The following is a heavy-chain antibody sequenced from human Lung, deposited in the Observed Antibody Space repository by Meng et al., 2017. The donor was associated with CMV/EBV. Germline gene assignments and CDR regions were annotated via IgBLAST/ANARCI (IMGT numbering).Heavy chain of an antibody. V-gene: IGHV4-30-4*01. J-gene: IGHJ4*02. CDR2: IYYSGSS. D-gene: IGHD3-10*01. Sequence: GSFSNLDTYWTWIRHPPGKGLEWIGSIYYSGSSYYNPSLKSRLYISVDTSKNQFSLSLDSATAADTAVYYCARLGASYYYGSGARIWGQGTLVTVSS. CDR1: GSFSNLDTY. CDR3: ARLGASYYYGSGARI.